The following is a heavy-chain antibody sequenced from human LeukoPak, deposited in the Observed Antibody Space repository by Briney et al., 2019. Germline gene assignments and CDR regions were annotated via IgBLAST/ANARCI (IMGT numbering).Heavy chain of an antibody. CDR1: GFTFSSYG. J-gene: IGHJ3*02. Sequence: GGSLRLSCAASGFTFSSYGMHWVRQAPGKGLEWVAVIWYDGSNKYYADSAKGRFTISRDNSKNTLYLQMNSLRAEDTAVYYCAKERQWLVLRTDAFDIWGQGTMVTVSS. D-gene: IGHD6-19*01. V-gene: IGHV3-33*06. CDR3: AKERQWLVLRTDAFDI. CDR2: IWYDGSNK.